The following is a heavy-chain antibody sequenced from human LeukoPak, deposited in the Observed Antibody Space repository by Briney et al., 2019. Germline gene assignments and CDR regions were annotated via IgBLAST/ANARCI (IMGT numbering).Heavy chain of an antibody. CDR2: MHYSGSS. CDR3: ARRITSNCFDP. D-gene: IGHD3-10*01. V-gene: IGHV4-59*01. Sequence: SETLSLTCTVSVGSISSYYWSWVRQPPGKGLEWIGYMHYSGSSNYNPSLKSRLTMSVDTSKTQFSLKLSSVTAADTAVYYCARRITSNCFDPWGQGTLVTVSS. CDR1: VGSISSYY. J-gene: IGHJ5*02.